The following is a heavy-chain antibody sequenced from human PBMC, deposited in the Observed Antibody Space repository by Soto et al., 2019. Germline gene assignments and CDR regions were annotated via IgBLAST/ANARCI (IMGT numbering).Heavy chain of an antibody. CDR2: ISGSGGGT. Sequence: EVQLLESGGGLVQPGGSLRLSCAASGFTFSTFAMSWVRQAPGKGLEWVSAISGSGGGTYYADSVKGRFTISRDNSKNTLYLQMNNLRAEDTAVYYCAKDSTYYDFWSAYSYWGQGTLVTVSS. D-gene: IGHD3-3*01. J-gene: IGHJ4*02. V-gene: IGHV3-23*01. CDR3: AKDSTYYDFWSAYSY. CDR1: GFTFSTFA.